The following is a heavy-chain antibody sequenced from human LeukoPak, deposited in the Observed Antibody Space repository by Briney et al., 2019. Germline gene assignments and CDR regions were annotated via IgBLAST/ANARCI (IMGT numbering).Heavy chain of an antibody. V-gene: IGHV3-21*04. J-gene: IGHJ5*02. CDR1: GFTFSSYI. CDR2: ITSSSSYI. Sequence: GGSLRLSCAASGFTFSSYIMTWVRQAPGRGLEWVSSITSSSSYIYYADSVKGRFTISRDNAKNSLYLQMNSLRAEDTALYYCAKGVRMVRGVIIPWFDPWGQGTLVTVSS. D-gene: IGHD3-10*01. CDR3: AKGVRMVRGVIIPWFDP.